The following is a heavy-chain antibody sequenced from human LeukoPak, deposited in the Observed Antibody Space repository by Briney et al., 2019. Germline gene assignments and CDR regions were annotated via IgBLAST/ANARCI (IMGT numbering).Heavy chain of an antibody. V-gene: IGHV3-7*05. CDR1: GFTFSSYS. Sequence: GGSLRLSYAASGFTFSSYSMNWVRQAPGKGLEWVAHIKQDGSEKYYVDSVKGRFTISRDNAKNSLYLQMNSLRAEDTAVYYCASCFGSGSYYPNPFDYWGQGTLVTVSS. D-gene: IGHD3-10*01. J-gene: IGHJ4*02. CDR2: IKQDGSEK. CDR3: ASCFGSGSYYPNPFDY.